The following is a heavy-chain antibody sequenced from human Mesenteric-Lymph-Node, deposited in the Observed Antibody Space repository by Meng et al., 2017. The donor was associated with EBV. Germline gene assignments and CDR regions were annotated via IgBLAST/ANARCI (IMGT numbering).Heavy chain of an antibody. J-gene: IGHJ4*02. V-gene: IGHV4-34*01. Sequence: QGHLKQLVAGQLAPSETLSRTCAVSGGSFSGYYWSWIHQASGQGLEWIGESTHNGIVNYNPSIKSRVAISVDTFKNQFSLRLTSVTAADTAIYYCARIESIWGTYRKYYFDYWGQGTLVTVSS. D-gene: IGHD3-16*02. CDR1: GGSFSGYY. CDR3: ARIESIWGTYRKYYFDY. CDR2: STHNGIV.